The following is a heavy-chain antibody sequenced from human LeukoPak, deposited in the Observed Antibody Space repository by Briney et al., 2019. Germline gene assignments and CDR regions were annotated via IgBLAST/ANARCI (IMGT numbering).Heavy chain of an antibody. Sequence: ASVKVSCKAPGYTFTGYYMHWVRQAPGQGLEAMGWINPNSGGTNYAQKFQGRVTMPRDTSISTAYMELSRLRSDDTAVYYCARDGSYYYYYMDVWGKGTTVTISS. CDR3: ARDGSYYYYYMDV. CDR1: GYTFTGYY. J-gene: IGHJ6*03. V-gene: IGHV1-2*02. CDR2: INPNSGGT.